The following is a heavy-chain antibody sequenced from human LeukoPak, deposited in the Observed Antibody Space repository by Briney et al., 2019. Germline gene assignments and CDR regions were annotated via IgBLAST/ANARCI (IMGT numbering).Heavy chain of an antibody. D-gene: IGHD1-26*01. CDR3: ARDLADVGWELLLFDY. CDR1: GYTFTGYY. J-gene: IGHJ4*02. Sequence: HGASVKVSCKASGYTFTGYYMHWVRQAPGQGLEWTGWINPNSGGTNYAQKFQGRVTMTRDTSISTAYMELSGLRSDDTAVYYCARDLADVGWELLLFDYWGQGTLVTVSS. V-gene: IGHV1-2*02. CDR2: INPNSGGT.